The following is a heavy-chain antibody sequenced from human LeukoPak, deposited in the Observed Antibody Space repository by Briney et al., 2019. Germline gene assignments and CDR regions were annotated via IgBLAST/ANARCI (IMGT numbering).Heavy chain of an antibody. CDR3: ARASRELGEYAPWELMPPVDY. Sequence: GGSLRLSCAASGFTFSSYRMNWVRQAPGEGLEWVSYISSSSSTIYYADSVKGRFTISRDNAKNSLYLQMNSLRAEDTAVYYCARASRELGEYAPWELMPPVDYWGRGTLVTVSS. J-gene: IGHJ4*02. CDR2: ISSSSSTI. D-gene: IGHD1-7*01. CDR1: GFTFSSYR. V-gene: IGHV3-48*01.